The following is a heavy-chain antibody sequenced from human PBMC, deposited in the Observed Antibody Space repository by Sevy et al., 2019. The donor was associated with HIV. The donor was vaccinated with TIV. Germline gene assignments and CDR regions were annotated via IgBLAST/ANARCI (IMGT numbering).Heavy chain of an antibody. CDR3: ASVRPCGGDCYFFDS. J-gene: IGHJ4*02. Sequence: ASVKVSCKASGGSLSDYGMNWVRQAPGQGLEWTGGIIPRVGLTNYAQKFHDRVTITADESTSTVYIDVRRLTSEDTGVYYCASVRPCGGDCYFFDSWGQGTLVTVSS. CDR1: GGSLSDYG. CDR2: IIPRVGLT. D-gene: IGHD2-21*01. V-gene: IGHV1-69*10.